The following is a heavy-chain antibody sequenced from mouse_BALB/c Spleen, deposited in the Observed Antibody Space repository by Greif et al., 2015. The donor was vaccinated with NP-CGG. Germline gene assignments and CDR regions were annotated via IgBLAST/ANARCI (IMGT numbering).Heavy chain of an antibody. D-gene: IGHD1-1*01. Sequence: VKLEESGPGLVAPSQSLSITCTVSGFSLTGYGVNWVRQPPGKGLEWLGMIWGDGSTDYNSALRSRLSISKDNSKSQVFLKMNSLQTDDTARYYCAREGGSSPFDYWGQGTTLTVSS. J-gene: IGHJ2*01. CDR2: IWGDGST. V-gene: IGHV2-6-7*01. CDR1: GFSLTGYG. CDR3: AREGGSSPFDY.